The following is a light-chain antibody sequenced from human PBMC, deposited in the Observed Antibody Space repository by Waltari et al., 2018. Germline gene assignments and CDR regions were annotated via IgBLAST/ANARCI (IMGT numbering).Light chain of an antibody. V-gene: IGLV3-10*01. CDR2: EVS. CDR1: ALPKKY. CDR3: YSTDSSDTHRV. J-gene: IGLJ3*02. Sequence: SYELTQPPSVSVSPGQAARITCSGDALPKKYAYWYQQRSGQAPVLVIYEVSKRTTGIPEGLPGSSSGTTATLTLSGAQVEDEGDYYCYSTDSSDTHRVFGGGTKLTVL.